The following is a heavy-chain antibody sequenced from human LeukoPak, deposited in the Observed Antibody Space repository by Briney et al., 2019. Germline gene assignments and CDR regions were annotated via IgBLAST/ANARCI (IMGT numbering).Heavy chain of an antibody. D-gene: IGHD4-23*01. CDR2: INHSGST. Sequence: SETLSLTCAVYGGPFSGYYWSWIRQPPGKGLEWIGEINHSGSTNYNPSLKSRVTISVDTYKNQFSLRLTSVTAADTAVYYCARDLDNGGSSIWYFDLWGRGTLVTVSS. J-gene: IGHJ2*01. CDR1: GGPFSGYY. CDR3: ARDLDNGGSSIWYFDL. V-gene: IGHV4-34*01.